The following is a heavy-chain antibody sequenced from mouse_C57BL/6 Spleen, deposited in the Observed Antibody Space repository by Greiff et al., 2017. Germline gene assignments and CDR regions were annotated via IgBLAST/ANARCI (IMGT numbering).Heavy chain of an antibody. V-gene: IGHV1-80*01. Sequence: QVQLKESGAELVKPGASVKISCKASGYAFSSYWMNWVKQRPGKGLEWIGQIYPGDGDTNYNGKFKGKATLTADKSSSTAYMQLSSLTSEDSAVYFCARGDWGYFDYWGQGTTLTVSS. CDR2: IYPGDGDT. J-gene: IGHJ2*01. CDR3: ARGDWGYFDY. CDR1: GYAFSSYW. D-gene: IGHD4-1*01.